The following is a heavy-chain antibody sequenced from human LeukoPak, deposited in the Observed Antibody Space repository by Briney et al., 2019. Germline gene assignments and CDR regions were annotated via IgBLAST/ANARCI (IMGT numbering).Heavy chain of an antibody. V-gene: IGHV3-23*01. CDR2: IGSTGGST. CDR1: GFLLSIYP. Sequence: GGPLRLSCIPCGFLLSIYPEHWAPHARGKGRVWISAIGSTGGSTFYADSVKGRFTISRDNSRSTLFLQMNSLTAEDTDIYDCAKDPGVVPLDYFDYWGQGTLVTVSS. CDR3: AKDPGVVPLDYFDY. J-gene: IGHJ4*02. D-gene: IGHD3-10*01.